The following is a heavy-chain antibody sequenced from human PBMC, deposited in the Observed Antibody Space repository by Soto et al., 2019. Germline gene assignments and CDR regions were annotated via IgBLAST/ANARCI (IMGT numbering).Heavy chain of an antibody. Sequence: QVQLVESGGGVVQPGRSLRLSCAASGFTFSSYGMHWVRQAPGKGLEWVAVIWYDGSNKYYADSVKGRFTISRDNSKNTLYLQMNSLRAEDMAVYYCARDAKYFDWLFYFDYWGQGTLVTVSS. CDR2: IWYDGSNK. D-gene: IGHD3-9*01. CDR1: GFTFSSYG. CDR3: ARDAKYFDWLFYFDY. V-gene: IGHV3-33*01. J-gene: IGHJ4*02.